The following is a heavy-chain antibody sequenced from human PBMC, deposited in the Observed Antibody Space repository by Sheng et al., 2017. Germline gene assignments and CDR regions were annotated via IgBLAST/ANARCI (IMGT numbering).Heavy chain of an antibody. CDR1: GFTFSSYD. J-gene: IGHJ4*02. Sequence: QVQLVESGGGVVQPVMSLRLSCAASGFTFSSYDMHWVRQAPGKGLEWVAVIWYDGSKKYYADSVKGRFTISRDNSKNTLFLQMNSLGAEDTAVYYCARNLLGTYDFDYWGPGTLVTVSS. D-gene: IGHD7-27*01. CDR3: ARNLLGTYDFDY. CDR2: IWYDGSKK. V-gene: IGHV3-33*01.